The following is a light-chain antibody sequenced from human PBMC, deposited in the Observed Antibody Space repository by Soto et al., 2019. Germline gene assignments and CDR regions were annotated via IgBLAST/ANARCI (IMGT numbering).Light chain of an antibody. V-gene: IGKV1-13*02. Sequence: GDRVTITCRASQGISSALAWYQQKPGKAPKLLIYDASSLESGAPSRFSGSGSGTDFTLTISGLQPEDFGTYYCQQFNSYPLLTFGGGTKVEVK. CDR3: QQFNSYPLLT. CDR1: QGISSA. J-gene: IGKJ4*01. CDR2: DAS.